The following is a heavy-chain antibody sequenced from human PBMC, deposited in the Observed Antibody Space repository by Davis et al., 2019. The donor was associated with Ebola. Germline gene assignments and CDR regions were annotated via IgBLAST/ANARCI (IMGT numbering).Heavy chain of an antibody. V-gene: IGHV3-7*01. J-gene: IGHJ5*02. CDR3: ARGRFYCSSSNCFWFDH. CDR1: GFIFSSFW. CDR2: IKQDGSEK. D-gene: IGHD2-2*01. Sequence: PGGSLRLSCTTSGFIFSSFWMSWVRQAPGKGLEWVANIKQDGSEKYFVDSVEGRFTISRDNAKNSLYLQMNGLGAEDTAVYYCARGRFYCSSSNCFWFDHWGQGTLVTVSS.